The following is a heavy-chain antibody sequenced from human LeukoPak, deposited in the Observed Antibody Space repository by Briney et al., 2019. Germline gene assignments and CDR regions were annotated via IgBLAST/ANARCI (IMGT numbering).Heavy chain of an antibody. V-gene: IGHV1-2*02. Sequence: ASVKVSCKASGYIFAGYYLFWVRQAPGQGLEWMGWINPNGGATRYAQKFQGRVTLTCDTSIRTTYMELSSLTSDDTAVYYCARDERYSDADHHYPDLGYWGQGTLVTVSS. J-gene: IGHJ4*02. CDR2: INPNGGAT. D-gene: IGHD3-16*01. CDR1: GYIFAGYY. CDR3: ARDERYSDADHHYPDLGY.